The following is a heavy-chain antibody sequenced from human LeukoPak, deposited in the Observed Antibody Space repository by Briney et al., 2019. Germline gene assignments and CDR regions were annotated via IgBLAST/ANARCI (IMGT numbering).Heavy chain of an antibody. V-gene: IGHV1-2*02. D-gene: IGHD1-26*01. Sequence: ASVKVSCKASGYTFTGYYMHWVRQAPGQGLEWMGWINPNSGGTNYAQKFQGMVTMTRDTAISTAYIELSRLRSDDTAVYYCARRRSGSYFPDYWGQGTLVTVSS. CDR2: INPNSGGT. CDR3: ARRRSGSYFPDY. CDR1: GYTFTGYY. J-gene: IGHJ4*02.